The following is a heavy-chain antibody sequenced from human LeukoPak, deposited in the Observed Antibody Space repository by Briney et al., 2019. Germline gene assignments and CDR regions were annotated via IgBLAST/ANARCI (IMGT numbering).Heavy chain of an antibody. V-gene: IGHV3-30-3*01. CDR2: ISYDGSNK. D-gene: IGHD2-2*01. CDR1: GFTFSSYA. Sequence: GGSLRLSCAASGFTFSSYAMHWVRQAPGKGLEWVAVISYDGSNKYYADSVKGRFTISRDNSKNTLYLQMNSLRAEDTAVYYCARAWWKDIVVVPAAIDYWGQGTLVTVSS. CDR3: ARAWWKDIVVVPAAIDY. J-gene: IGHJ4*02.